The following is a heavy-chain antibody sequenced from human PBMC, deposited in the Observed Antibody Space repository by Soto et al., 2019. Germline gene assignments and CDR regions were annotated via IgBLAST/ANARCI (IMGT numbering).Heavy chain of an antibody. J-gene: IGHJ4*02. CDR1: GFTFSSYA. V-gene: IGHV3-30-3*01. Sequence: TGGSLRLSCAASGFTFSSYAMHWVRQAPGKGLEWVAVISYDGSNKYYADSVKGRFTISRDNSKNTLYLQMNSLRAEDTAVYYCTRTYSSSWYEFDYWGQGTLVTVS. CDR2: ISYDGSNK. D-gene: IGHD6-13*01. CDR3: TRTYSSSWYEFDY.